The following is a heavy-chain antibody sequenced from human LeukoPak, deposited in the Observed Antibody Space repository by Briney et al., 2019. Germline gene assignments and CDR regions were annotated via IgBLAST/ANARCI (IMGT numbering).Heavy chain of an antibody. D-gene: IGHD2-2*01. Sequence: SETLPLTCTVSGGSISSGDYYWSWIRQPPGKGLEWIGYIYYSGSTYYNPSLKSRVTISVDTSKNQFSLKLSSVTAADTAVYYCARDVEDCSSTSCYHYYYGMDVWGKGTTVTVSS. V-gene: IGHV4-30-4*01. J-gene: IGHJ6*04. CDR3: ARDVEDCSSTSCYHYYYGMDV. CDR2: IYYSGST. CDR1: GGSISSGDYY.